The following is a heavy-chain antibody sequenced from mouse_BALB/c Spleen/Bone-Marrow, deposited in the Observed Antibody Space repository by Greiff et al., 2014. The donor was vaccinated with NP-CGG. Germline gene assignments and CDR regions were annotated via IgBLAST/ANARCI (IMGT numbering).Heavy chain of an antibody. J-gene: IGHJ2*01. D-gene: IGHD1-1*01. CDR2: INPGSRST. V-gene: IGHV1-54*01. Sequence: QLKESGAELARPGTSVKVSCKASGYAFTNYLIEWVKQRPGQGLEWIGVINPGSRSTNYNEKFKGKATLTADKSSSTAYMQLSSLTSDDSAVYSCARRTTGVAPFDYWGQGTTLTVSS. CDR3: ARRTTGVAPFDY. CDR1: GYAFTNYL.